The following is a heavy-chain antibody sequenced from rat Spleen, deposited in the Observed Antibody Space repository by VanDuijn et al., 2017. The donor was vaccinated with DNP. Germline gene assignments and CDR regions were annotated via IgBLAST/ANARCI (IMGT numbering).Heavy chain of an antibody. J-gene: IGHJ1*01. CDR1: GFTFNNYW. V-gene: IGHV5-31*01. Sequence: EVQLVESGGGLVQPGRSLKLSCVASGFTFNNYWMAWIRQVPGKGLEWIASITSGSGTTSYPDAVKGRFTISRDNAKNTLYLQMDSLRSEDTATYYCARRGYYGSYWYFDFWGPGTMVTVSS. CDR3: ARRGYYGSYWYFDF. D-gene: IGHD1-6*01. CDR2: ITSGSGTT.